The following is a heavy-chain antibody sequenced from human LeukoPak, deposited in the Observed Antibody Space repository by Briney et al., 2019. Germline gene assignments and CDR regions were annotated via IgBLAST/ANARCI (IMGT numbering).Heavy chain of an antibody. Sequence: GGSLRLSCAASGFTFSTYSMNWVRQAPGKGLEWVSSISSSSNYIYYADSVKGRFTISRDNAKNSLYLQMNSLRAEDTAVYYCASPAVVTDTSSDYWGQGTLVTVSS. J-gene: IGHJ4*02. CDR2: ISSSSNYI. CDR1: GFTFSTYS. V-gene: IGHV3-21*04. D-gene: IGHD4-23*01. CDR3: ASPAVVTDTSSDY.